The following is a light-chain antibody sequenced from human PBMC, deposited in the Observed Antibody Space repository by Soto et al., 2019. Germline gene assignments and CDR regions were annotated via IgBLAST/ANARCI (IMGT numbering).Light chain of an antibody. CDR2: DAS. J-gene: IGKJ3*01. V-gene: IGKV3-11*01. CDR3: LT. CDR1: QSVSSY. Sequence: EIVLTQSPATLSLSPGERATLSCRASQSVSSYLAWYQQKPGQAPRLLIYDASNRATGIPARFSGSGSGTDFTLTISSLEPEDFAVPEGLTFGPGTKVDIK.